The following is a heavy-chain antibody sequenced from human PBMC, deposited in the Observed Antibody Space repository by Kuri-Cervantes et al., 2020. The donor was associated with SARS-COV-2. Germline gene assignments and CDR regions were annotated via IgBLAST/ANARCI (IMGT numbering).Heavy chain of an antibody. CDR3: AREWELLRGWFDP. D-gene: IGHD1-26*01. CDR2: IYTSGST. V-gene: IGHV4-4*07. Sequence: GSLRLSCTVSGGSISSYYWSWIRQPAGKGLGWIGRIYTSGSTNYNPSLKSRVTISVDTSKNQFSLKLSSVTAADTAVYYCAREWELLRGWFDPWGQGTLVTVSS. J-gene: IGHJ5*02. CDR1: GGSISSYY.